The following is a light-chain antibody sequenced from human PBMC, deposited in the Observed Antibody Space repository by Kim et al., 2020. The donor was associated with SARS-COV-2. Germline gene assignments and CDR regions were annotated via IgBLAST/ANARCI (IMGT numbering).Light chain of an antibody. CDR3: QVWDSSSDHLV. CDR1: NIGGKS. J-gene: IGLJ2*01. V-gene: IGLV3-21*04. CDR2: YDS. Sequence: PGKTARISGGGNNIGGKSVRWYQQKPGQAPVLVIYYDSDRPSGIPERFSGSNSGNTATLTISRVEAGDEADYYCQVWDSSSDHLVFGGGTQLTVL.